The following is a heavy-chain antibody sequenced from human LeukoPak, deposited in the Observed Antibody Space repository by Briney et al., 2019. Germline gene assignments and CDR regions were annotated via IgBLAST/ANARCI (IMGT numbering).Heavy chain of an antibody. J-gene: IGHJ4*02. V-gene: IGHV4-61*01. D-gene: IGHD3-16*01. CDR1: GVSVSSASYY. CDR3: ARGTPTFGGVPSEFDY. CDR2: IYYSGST. Sequence: SETLSLTCTVSGVSVSSASYYWSWIRQPPGKGLEWIGYIYYSGSTNSNPSLKSRDTISVDRSKNQFSLKLSSVTAADTAVYYCARGTPTFGGVPSEFDYWGQGTLVTVSS.